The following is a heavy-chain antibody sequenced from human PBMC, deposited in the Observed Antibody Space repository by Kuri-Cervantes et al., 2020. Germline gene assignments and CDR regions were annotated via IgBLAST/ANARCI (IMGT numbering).Heavy chain of an antibody. D-gene: IGHD2-15*01. CDR2: ISSSGSTI. CDR1: GFTFSSYE. V-gene: IGHV3-48*03. CDR3: ARVVAATGYSFDS. J-gene: IGHJ4*02. Sequence: GGSLRLSCAASGFTFSSYEMNWVRQAPGKGLEWVSYISSSGSTIYYADSVKGRFTISRDNSRNTLYLQMHSLTVADTAVYYCARVVAATGYSFDSWGQGTLVTVSS.